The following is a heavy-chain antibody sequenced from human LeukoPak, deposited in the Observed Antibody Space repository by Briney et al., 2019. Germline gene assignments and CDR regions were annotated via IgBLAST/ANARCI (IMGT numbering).Heavy chain of an antibody. CDR2: ISYDGSNK. CDR3: ARQDSSGYYPPDY. J-gene: IGHJ4*02. V-gene: IGHV3-30-3*01. D-gene: IGHD3-22*01. Sequence: GGSLRLSCAVSGFTFSSYAMHWVRQAPGKGLEWVAVISYDGSNKYYADSVKGRFTISRDNSKNTLYLQMNSLRAEDTAVYYCARQDSSGYYPPDYWGQGTLVTVSS. CDR1: GFTFSSYA.